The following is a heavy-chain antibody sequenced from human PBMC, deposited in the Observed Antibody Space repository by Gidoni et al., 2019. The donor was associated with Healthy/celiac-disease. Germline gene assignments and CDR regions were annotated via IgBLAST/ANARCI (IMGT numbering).Heavy chain of an antibody. CDR1: GGSISSSSYY. D-gene: IGHD5-12*01. CDR2: IYYSGST. V-gene: IGHV4-39*07. Sequence: QLQLQESGPGLVKPSETLSLTCTVSGGSISSSSYYWGWIRQPPGKGLEWIGSIYYSGSTYYNPSLKSRVTISVDTSKNQFSLKLSSVTAADTAVYYCAREMATTDAFDIWGQGTMVTVSS. CDR3: AREMATTDAFDI. J-gene: IGHJ3*02.